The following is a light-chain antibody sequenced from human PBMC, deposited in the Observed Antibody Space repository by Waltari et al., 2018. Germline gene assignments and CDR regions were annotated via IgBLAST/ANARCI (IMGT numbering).Light chain of an antibody. CDR1: SSDVGNSNR. J-gene: IGLJ3*02. CDR2: EVY. CDR3: SSFTNTNTWV. V-gene: IGLV2-18*02. Sequence: QSALTQPPSVSGSPGQSVTISCTGPSSDVGNSNRVHWNQQPPGTAPKLMIYEVYNRPSGVPDRFSGSKSGNTASLTISGLQAEDEADYYCSSFTNTNTWVFGGGTKLTVL.